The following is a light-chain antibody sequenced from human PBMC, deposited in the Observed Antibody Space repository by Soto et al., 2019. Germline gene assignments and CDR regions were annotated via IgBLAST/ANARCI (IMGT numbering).Light chain of an antibody. CDR1: QGIRND. V-gene: IGKV1-6*01. Sequence: AIQMTQSPSSLSASVGDRVTSTCRASQGIRNDLGCYQQKPGKAPKLLIYAASSLQSGVPSRFSGSGSGTDFTLTISSLQPEDFATYECLQDDNYSWTLGQGTKVEIK. J-gene: IGKJ1*01. CDR2: AAS. CDR3: LQDDNYSWT.